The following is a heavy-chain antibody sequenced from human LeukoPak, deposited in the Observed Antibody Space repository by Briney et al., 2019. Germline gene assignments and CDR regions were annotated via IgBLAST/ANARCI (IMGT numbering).Heavy chain of an antibody. J-gene: IGHJ4*02. V-gene: IGHV1-24*01. Sequence: ASVKVSCKVTGDTLTELPIHWVRQALGRGPEWMGRFDPEDGKTVYAQKFQGRVTMTEDTSTDIAYMELSSLRSEDTAVYYCATLSDGSYYETGSYYDRWGQGTLVTVSS. CDR3: ATLSDGSYYETGSYYDR. D-gene: IGHD3-10*01. CDR1: GDTLTELP. CDR2: FDPEDGKT.